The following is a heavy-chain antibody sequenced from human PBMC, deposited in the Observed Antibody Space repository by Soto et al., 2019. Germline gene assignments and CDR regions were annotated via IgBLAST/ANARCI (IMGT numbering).Heavy chain of an antibody. J-gene: IGHJ4*02. V-gene: IGHV3-74*03. CDR1: GFTFSSYW. CDR2: IDSDGRST. CDR3: VRDYDSSGFYSGH. D-gene: IGHD3-22*01. Sequence: PGGSLRLSXAASGFTFSSYWMHWVRQSPGKGLVWVSQIDSDGRSTTYADTVKGRFTVSRDNAKNKLFLQMNSLRAEDTAVYYCVRDYDSSGFYSGHWGQGTLVTVSS.